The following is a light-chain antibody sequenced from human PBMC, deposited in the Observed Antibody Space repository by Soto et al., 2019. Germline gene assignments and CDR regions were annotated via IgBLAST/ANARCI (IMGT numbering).Light chain of an antibody. Sequence: QSVLTQPASVYGAPGQSITISCTGTSSDVGSHNYVSWYQQHPGKAPKLIIFEVNSRPSGVSNRFSGSKSGNTATLTISGLKVEDEAEYYSCSSGGSPTYVFGTGTKVTVL. CDR3: CSSGGSPTYV. V-gene: IGLV2-23*02. CDR2: EVN. J-gene: IGLJ1*01. CDR1: SSDVGSHNY.